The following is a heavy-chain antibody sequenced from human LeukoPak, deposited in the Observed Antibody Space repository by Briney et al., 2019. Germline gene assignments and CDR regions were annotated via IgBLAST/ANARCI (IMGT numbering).Heavy chain of an antibody. D-gene: IGHD5-24*01. CDR3: ARDYKYAFDN. V-gene: IGHV3-48*01. Sequence: PGGSLRLSCAASGFTLSDYSMNWVRQAPRNGMEWISYIGIDSGNTHYADSVKGRFTISGDKAKNSLYLQMHSLRVEDTAVYYCARDYKYAFDNWGQGTLVTVSS. J-gene: IGHJ4*02. CDR1: GFTLSDYS. CDR2: IGIDSGNT.